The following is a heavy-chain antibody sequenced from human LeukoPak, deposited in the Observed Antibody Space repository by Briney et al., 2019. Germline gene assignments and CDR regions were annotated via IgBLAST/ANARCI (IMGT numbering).Heavy chain of an antibody. CDR3: ARVLTVTTPRGFGY. J-gene: IGHJ4*02. D-gene: IGHD4-17*01. CDR1: GYTFTSYD. Sequence: ASVKVSCKASGYTFTSYDINWVRQATGQGLEWMGWMSPNSGNTGYAQKFQGRVTMTRNTSISTAYMELSSLRSEDTAVYYCARVLTVTTPRGFGYWGQGTLVTVSS. CDR2: MSPNSGNT. V-gene: IGHV1-8*01.